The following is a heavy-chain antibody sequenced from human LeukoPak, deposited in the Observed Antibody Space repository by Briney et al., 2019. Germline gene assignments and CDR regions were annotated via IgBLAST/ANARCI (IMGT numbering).Heavy chain of an antibody. J-gene: IGHJ4*02. V-gene: IGHV3-21*01. CDR2: ISSRSSDM. CDR3: ARYSFPAWRSFDY. D-gene: IGHD2-15*01. CDR1: GFTFSNYG. Sequence: PGGSLRLSCAASGFTFSNYGMNWVRQAPGKGPEWVSSISSRSSDMYYADSVKGRFTISRDNAKNSLYLQMNSLRAEDTAVYYCARYSFPAWRSFDYWGQGTLVTVSP.